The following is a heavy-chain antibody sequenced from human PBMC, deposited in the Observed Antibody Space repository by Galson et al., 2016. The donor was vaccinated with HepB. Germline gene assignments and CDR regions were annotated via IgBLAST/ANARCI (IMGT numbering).Heavy chain of an antibody. J-gene: IGHJ4*02. CDR1: GGSFSDYY. Sequence: SETLSLTCAVYGGSFSDYYWSWIRQPPGKGLEWIGDINHSGSPNYNPSLKSRVTISVDTSKNLFSLKLNSVTAADTSVNYCATGSHSAWELLHYWGQGTLVTVSS. D-gene: IGHD1-26*01. CDR2: INHSGSP. V-gene: IGHV4-34*01. CDR3: ATGSHSAWELLHY.